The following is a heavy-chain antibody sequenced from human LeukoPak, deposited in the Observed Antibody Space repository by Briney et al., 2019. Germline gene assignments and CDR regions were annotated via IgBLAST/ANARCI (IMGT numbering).Heavy chain of an antibody. CDR2: IYYSGST. CDR3: ARVAYSSSGPIDY. Sequence: SETLSLTCTVSGGSISSGGYYWSWIRQHPGKGLEWIGYIYYSGSTYYNPSLKSRVTISEDTSKNQFSLKLSSVTAADTAVYYCARVAYSSSGPIDYWGQGTLVTVSS. V-gene: IGHV4-31*03. CDR1: GGSISSGGYY. D-gene: IGHD6-6*01. J-gene: IGHJ4*02.